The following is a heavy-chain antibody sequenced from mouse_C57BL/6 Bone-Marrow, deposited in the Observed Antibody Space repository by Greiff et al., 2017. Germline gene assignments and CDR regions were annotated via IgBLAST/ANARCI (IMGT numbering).Heavy chain of an antibody. CDR1: GFSLTSYG. J-gene: IGHJ4*01. D-gene: IGHD1-1*01. Sequence: QVQLKESGPGLVQPSQSLSITCPVSGFSLTSYGVHWVRQSPGKGLEWLGVIWRGGSTDYNAAFMSRLSITKDNSKSQVFFKMNSLQADDTAIYYCAKRGSSYGYAMDYWGQGTSDTVSS. CDR3: AKRGSSYGYAMDY. CDR2: IWRGGST. V-gene: IGHV2-5*01.